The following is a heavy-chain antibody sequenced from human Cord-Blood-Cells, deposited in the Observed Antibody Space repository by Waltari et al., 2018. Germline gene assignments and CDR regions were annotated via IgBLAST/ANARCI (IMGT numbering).Heavy chain of an antibody. CDR3: ARGGGYCSSTSCYYFDY. Sequence: EVQLVESGGGLVKPGGSLRLSGAASGFTFSSYSMNWVRQAPGNGLEWVPSLSSSSSYIYYADSVKGRFTISRDNAKNSLYLQRNSLRAEDTAVYYCARGGGYCSSTSCYYFDYWGQGTLVTVSS. CDR1: GFTFSSYS. V-gene: IGHV3-21*01. D-gene: IGHD2-2*01. CDR2: LSSSSSYI. J-gene: IGHJ4*02.